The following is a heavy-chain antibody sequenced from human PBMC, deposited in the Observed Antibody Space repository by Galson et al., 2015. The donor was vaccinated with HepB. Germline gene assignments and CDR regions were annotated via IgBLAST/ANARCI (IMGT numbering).Heavy chain of an antibody. Sequence: SLRLSCAASGFTFSSYGMHWVRQAPGKGLEWVAVIWYDGSNKYYADSVKGRFTISRDNSKNTLYLQMNSLRAEDTAVYYCASGGGDCSSTSCYAFDIWGQGTMVTVSS. V-gene: IGHV3-33*01. D-gene: IGHD2-2*01. CDR2: IWYDGSNK. CDR1: GFTFSSYG. J-gene: IGHJ3*02. CDR3: ASGGGDCSSTSCYAFDI.